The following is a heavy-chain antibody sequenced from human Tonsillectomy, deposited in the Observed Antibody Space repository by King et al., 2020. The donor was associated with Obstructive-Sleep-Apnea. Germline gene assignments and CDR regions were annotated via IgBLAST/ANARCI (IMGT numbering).Heavy chain of an antibody. CDR1: GFTFDDYA. D-gene: IGHD5-12*01. CDR2: LSWDSGSI. J-gene: IGHJ6*02. CDR3: ATSLKAGLRSNYYYYGMDV. V-gene: IGHV3-9*01. Sequence: VQLVESGGGLVQPGRSLRLSCAASGFTFDDYAMHWVRQAPGKGLEWVAGLSWDSGSIGYGDSVKGRFTICRDNAKKSLYLQMNSLRAEDTALYYCATSLKAGLRSNYYYYGMDVWGQGTTVTVSS.